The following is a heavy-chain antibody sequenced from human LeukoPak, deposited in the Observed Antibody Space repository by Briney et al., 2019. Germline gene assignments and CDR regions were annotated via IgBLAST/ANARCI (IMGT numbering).Heavy chain of an antibody. V-gene: IGHV1-18*01. J-gene: IGHJ5*02. CDR1: GYTFTSYG. Sequence: ASVKVSCKASGYTFTSYGISWVRQAPGQGLEWMGWIRAYNGNTNYAQKLQGRVTMTTDTSTSTAYMERRSLGSDDTAVYYCAIVSGDFWSGYYFNWFDPWGQGTLVSVSS. CDR3: AIVSGDFWSGYYFNWFDP. D-gene: IGHD3-3*01. CDR2: IRAYNGNT.